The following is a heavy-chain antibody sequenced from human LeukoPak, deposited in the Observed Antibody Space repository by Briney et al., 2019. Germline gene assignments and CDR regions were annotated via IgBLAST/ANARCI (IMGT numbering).Heavy chain of an antibody. CDR2: INSDGSST. CDR1: GFTFSSYW. V-gene: IGHV3-74*01. CDR3: AKAPPPFCSGGSCFDAFDI. D-gene: IGHD2-15*01. Sequence: GGSLRLSCAASGFTFSSYWMHWVRQAPGKGLVWVSRINSDGSSTSYADSVKGRFTISRDNAKNTLYLQMNSLRAEDTAVYYCAKAPPPFCSGGSCFDAFDIWGQGTMVTVSS. J-gene: IGHJ3*02.